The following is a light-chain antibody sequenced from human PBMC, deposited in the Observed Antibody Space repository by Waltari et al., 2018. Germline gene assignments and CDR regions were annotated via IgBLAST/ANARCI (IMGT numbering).Light chain of an antibody. CDR1: HSVNWY. J-gene: IGKJ4*01. CDR2: DAS. Sequence: EIVLTQSPATLSLSPGERATLSCRASHSVNWYLAWYQQRPGQAPRLLIYDASNTATGIPARFSGSGSETDFTLTISSLQPEDSAVYYCQQRRNWPLTFGGGTKVEIK. CDR3: QQRRNWPLT. V-gene: IGKV3-11*01.